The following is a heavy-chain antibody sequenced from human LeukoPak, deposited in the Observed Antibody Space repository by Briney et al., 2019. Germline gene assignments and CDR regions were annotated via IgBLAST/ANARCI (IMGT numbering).Heavy chain of an antibody. D-gene: IGHD6-13*01. J-gene: IGHJ4*02. CDR1: GFTFSSYG. Sequence: PGRSLRLSCAASGFTFSSYGMHWVRQAPGKGLEWVAVISYDGSNKYYADSVKGRFTISRDNSKNTLYLQMNSLRAEDTAVYYCAKEAGSGYFDYWGQGTLVTVSS. CDR2: ISYDGSNK. V-gene: IGHV3-30*18. CDR3: AKEAGSGYFDY.